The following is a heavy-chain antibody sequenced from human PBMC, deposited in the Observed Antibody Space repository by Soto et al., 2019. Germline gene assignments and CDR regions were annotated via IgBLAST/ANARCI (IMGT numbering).Heavy chain of an antibody. J-gene: IGHJ5*02. D-gene: IGHD6-6*01. CDR2: IIPIFGTA. CDR3: ARASSSFPAANWFDP. V-gene: IGHV1-69*13. CDR1: GGTFSSDA. Sequence: PVKLFCKTSGGTFSSDAISWVRQAPGQGLEWMGGIIPIFGTANYAQKFQGRVTITADESTSTAYMELSSLRSEDTAVYYCARASSSFPAANWFDPWGQRTLVTVSS.